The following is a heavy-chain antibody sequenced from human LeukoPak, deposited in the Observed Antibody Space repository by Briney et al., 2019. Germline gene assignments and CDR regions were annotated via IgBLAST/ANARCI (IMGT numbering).Heavy chain of an antibody. D-gene: IGHD1-1*01. CDR1: GYTFGTSS. CDR3: TRVRNSDNWWGAFDT. CDR2: ISPKNGNT. V-gene: IGHV1-18*01. J-gene: IGHJ3*02. Sequence: GASVNVSCKAFGYTFGTSSISWVRQAPGQRLEWMGWISPKNGNTYYGQGVQGRVTMTTDTSRSTAYMELRSLRSDDTAVYYCTRVRNSDNWWGAFDTWGQGTMVTVSS.